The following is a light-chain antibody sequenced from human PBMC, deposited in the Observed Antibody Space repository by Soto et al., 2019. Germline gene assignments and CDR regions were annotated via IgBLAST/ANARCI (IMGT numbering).Light chain of an antibody. Sequence: QSALAQPASVSGSPGQSITISCTGTSSAVGGHNLVSWYQHHPGKGPKLIIYEVSKGPSGISPRFSGSKSGNTASLTISGLQAEDEADYYCCSYAGPFTWVFGGGTKLTVL. CDR3: CSYAGPFTWV. CDR1: SSAVGGHNL. V-gene: IGLV2-23*02. J-gene: IGLJ3*02. CDR2: EVS.